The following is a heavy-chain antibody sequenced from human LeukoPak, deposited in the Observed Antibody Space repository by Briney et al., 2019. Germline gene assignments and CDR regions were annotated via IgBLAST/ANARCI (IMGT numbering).Heavy chain of an antibody. CDR1: GGSISSGDYY. Sequence: SETLSLTCTVSGGSISSGDYYWSWIRQPPGKGLEWIGYIYYSGSTYFNPSLKSRITISVDTSKNQFSLKLSSVTAADTAVYYCARDGRGANHYFDYWGQGTLVTVSS. CDR2: IYYSGST. V-gene: IGHV4-30-4*01. J-gene: IGHJ4*02. CDR3: ARDGRGANHYFDY.